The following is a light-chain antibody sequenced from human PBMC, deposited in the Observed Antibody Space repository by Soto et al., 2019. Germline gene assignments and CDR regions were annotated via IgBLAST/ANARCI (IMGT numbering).Light chain of an antibody. CDR3: ASWDDSLSGYV. Sequence: QSVLTQPPSASGTPGQRVTISCSGSSSSIGTNYVYWYQQLPGTAPKLLICKNNQRPSGVPDRFSGSKSGTSASLAISGLRSEDEADYHCASWDDSLSGYVFGTGTRSPS. CDR1: SSSIGTNY. CDR2: KNN. J-gene: IGLJ1*01. V-gene: IGLV1-47*01.